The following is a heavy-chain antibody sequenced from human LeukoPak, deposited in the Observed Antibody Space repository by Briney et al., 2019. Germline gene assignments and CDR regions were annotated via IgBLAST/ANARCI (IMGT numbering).Heavy chain of an antibody. CDR3: ARPEALAEWSQFDY. Sequence: GGSLRLSCAASGFTFSSYWMHWVRQAPGKGLVWVSRINSDGSSTSYADSVKGRFTISRGNAKNTLYLQMNSLRAEDTAVYYCARPEALAEWSQFDYWGQGTLVTVSS. V-gene: IGHV3-74*01. CDR1: GFTFSSYW. CDR2: INSDGSST. J-gene: IGHJ4*02. D-gene: IGHD2-8*01.